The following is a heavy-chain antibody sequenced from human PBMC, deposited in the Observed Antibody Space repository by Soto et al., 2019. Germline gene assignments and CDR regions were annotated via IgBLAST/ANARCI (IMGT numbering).Heavy chain of an antibody. CDR2: ISSNGGST. Sequence: EVQLVESGEGLVQPGGSLRLSCAASGFTFSSYAMHWVRQAPGKGLAYASAISSNGGSTYYADSVKGRFTISRDNSQNTRYLQMGSLRAEDMAVYYCAREILEWNYGMYVWGQGTTVTVSS. CDR3: AREILEWNYGMYV. V-gene: IGHV3-64*02. J-gene: IGHJ6*02. CDR1: GFTFSSYA. D-gene: IGHD3-3*01.